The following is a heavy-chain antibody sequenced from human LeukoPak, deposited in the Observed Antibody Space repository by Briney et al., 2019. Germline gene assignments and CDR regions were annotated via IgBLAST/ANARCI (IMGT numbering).Heavy chain of an antibody. CDR2: VDYSGSA. CDR1: GVSISSYY. CDR3: ARHRRDYGMDV. J-gene: IGHJ6*02. V-gene: IGHV4-59*01. Sequence: SETLSLTCPVSGVSISSYYWSWIRQTPGKGLEWIGFVDYSGSANYNPSLKSRVTISVDTSKTQFSLKLSSVTAADTAVYYCARHRRDYGMDVWGQGTTVTVSS.